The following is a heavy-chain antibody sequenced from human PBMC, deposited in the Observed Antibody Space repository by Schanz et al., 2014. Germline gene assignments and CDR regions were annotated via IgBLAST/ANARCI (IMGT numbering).Heavy chain of an antibody. Sequence: QVQLVESGGGVVQPGRSLRLSCAASGFTFSNFAIHWVRQAPGKGLEWVAVISYDGSHKDYADSVKGRFTISRDNSKNTLYLQMNSLRAEDTAVYYCARDRQQLVGRIGYYYGMDVPRPPTPVTVSS. J-gene: IGHJ6*02. CDR3: ARDRQQLVGRIGYYYGMDV. CDR1: GFTFSNFA. CDR2: ISYDGSHK. D-gene: IGHD6-13*01. V-gene: IGHV3-30*04.